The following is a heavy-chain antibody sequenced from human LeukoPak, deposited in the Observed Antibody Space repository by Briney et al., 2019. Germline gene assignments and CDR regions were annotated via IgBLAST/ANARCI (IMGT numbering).Heavy chain of an antibody. V-gene: IGHV3-23*01. J-gene: IGHJ6*02. CDR3: AKDRELLRYFDWLLYEGSEPNGMDV. D-gene: IGHD3-9*01. Sequence: GGSLRLSCAASGFTFSSYAMSWVRQAPGKGLEWVSAISGSGGSTYYADSVKGRFTISRDNSKNTLYLQMNSLRAEDTAVYYCAKDRELLRYFDWLLYEGSEPNGMDVWGQGTTVTVSS. CDR2: ISGSGGST. CDR1: GFTFSSYA.